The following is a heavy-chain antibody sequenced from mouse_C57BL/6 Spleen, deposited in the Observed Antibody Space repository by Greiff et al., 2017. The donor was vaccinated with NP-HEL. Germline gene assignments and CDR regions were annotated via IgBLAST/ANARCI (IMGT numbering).Heavy chain of an antibody. CDR1: GYTFTDYY. CDR2: IYPGSGNT. J-gene: IGHJ2*01. Sequence: QVQLQQSGAELVRPGDSVKLSCKASGYTFTDYYINWVKQRPGQGLVWIARIYPGSGNTYYNEKFKGKATLTAEKSSSTAYMQLSSLTSEDSAVYFCGRGGEDCFGCWGKGTTLTVAS. CDR3: GRGGEDCFGC. V-gene: IGHV1-76*01.